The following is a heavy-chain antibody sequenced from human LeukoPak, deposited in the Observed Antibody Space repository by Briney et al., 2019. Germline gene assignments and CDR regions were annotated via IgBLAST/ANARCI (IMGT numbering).Heavy chain of an antibody. CDR2: ISSSSSYI. J-gene: IGHJ4*02. V-gene: IGHV3-21*01. D-gene: IGHD3-16*01. CDR1: GFTFSGYS. Sequence: PGGSLRLSCAASGFTFSGYSMNWVRQAPGKGLEWVSSISSSSSYIYYADSVKGRFTISRDNAKNSLYLQMNSLRAEDTAVYYCARDLEEQGPDFDYGGQGTLVTVSS. CDR3: ARDLEEQGPDFDY.